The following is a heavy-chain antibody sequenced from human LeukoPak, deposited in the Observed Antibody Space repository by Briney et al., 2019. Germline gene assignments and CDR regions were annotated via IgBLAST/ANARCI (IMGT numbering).Heavy chain of an antibody. D-gene: IGHD2-21*02. CDR3: ARDSMEALWDCYDY. Sequence: SGRSLRLSCAPSGFTFRSYAMHWVRQAPGKGLEWVAAISYDGDNKYYADSVKGRFTISRDNSKNTLYLQMNSLRAEDTAVYYCARDSMEALWDCYDYWGQGTLVTVSS. CDR2: ISYDGDNK. CDR1: GFTFRSYA. J-gene: IGHJ4*02. V-gene: IGHV3-30-3*01.